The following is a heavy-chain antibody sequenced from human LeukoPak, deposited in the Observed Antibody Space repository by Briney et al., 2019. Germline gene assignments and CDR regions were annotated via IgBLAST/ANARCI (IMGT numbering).Heavy chain of an antibody. CDR3: AKVPGYYYDSSGYYYFDY. CDR1: GFTFSSYA. D-gene: IGHD3-22*01. CDR2: ISGSGGST. J-gene: IGHJ4*02. V-gene: IGHV3-23*01. Sequence: PGGSLRLSCAASGFTFSSYAMSWVRQAQGKGLEWVSAISGSGGSTYYADSVKGRFTISRDNSKNTLYLQMNSLRAEDTAVYYCAKVPGYYYDSSGYYYFDYWGQGTLVTVSS.